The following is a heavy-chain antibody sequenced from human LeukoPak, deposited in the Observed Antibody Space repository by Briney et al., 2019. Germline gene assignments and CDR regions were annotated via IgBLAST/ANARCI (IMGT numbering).Heavy chain of an antibody. CDR2: ISSSGSTI. J-gene: IGHJ4*02. CDR3: ARDQDYVWGSYPTLFDY. Sequence: QPGGSLRLSCAASGFTFSSYEMNWVRQAPGKGLEWVSYISSSGSTIYYADSVKGRFTISRDNAKNSLYLQMNSLRAEDTAVYYCARDQDYVWGSYPTLFDYWGQGTLVTVSS. V-gene: IGHV3-48*03. D-gene: IGHD3-16*02. CDR1: GFTFSSYE.